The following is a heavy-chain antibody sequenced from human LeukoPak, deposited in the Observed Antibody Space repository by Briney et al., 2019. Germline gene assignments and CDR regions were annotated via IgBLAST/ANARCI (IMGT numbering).Heavy chain of an antibody. V-gene: IGHV3-66*01. CDR1: GFTVSSNY. CDR3: ARESNSGYYLSY. J-gene: IGHJ4*02. CDR2: IYSDGRT. D-gene: IGHD3-22*01. Sequence: GGSLRLSCAASGFTVSSNYMSWVRQAPGKGLEWVSVIYSDGRTFYADSVKGRFTISRDNSKNTLYLQMNSLRAEDTAVYYCARESNSGYYLSYWGQGTPVTVSS.